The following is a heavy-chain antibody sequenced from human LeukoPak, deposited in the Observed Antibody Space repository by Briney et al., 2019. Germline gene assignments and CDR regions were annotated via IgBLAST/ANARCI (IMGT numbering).Heavy chain of an antibody. CDR3: ARGGRGGYYDSSGYYYY. V-gene: IGHV4-30-4*08. D-gene: IGHD3-22*01. CDR2: IYYSGST. CDR1: GGSISSGDYY. Sequence: PSQTLSLTCTVSGGSISSGDYYWSWIRQPPGKGLEWIGYIYYSGSTYYNPSLKSRVTISVDTSKNQFSLKLSSVTAADTAVYCCARGGRGGYYDSSGYYYYWGQGTLVTVSS. J-gene: IGHJ4*02.